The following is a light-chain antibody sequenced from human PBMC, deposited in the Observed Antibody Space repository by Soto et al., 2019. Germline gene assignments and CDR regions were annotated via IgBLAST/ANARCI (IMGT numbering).Light chain of an antibody. CDR1: QSLLHSNGYNY. Sequence: DIVMTQSPLSLPVTPGEPASISCRSSQSLLHSNGYNYLDWYLQKPGQSPQVLIFLGSYRASGVPDRVSGSGSGTDFTLKISRVEAEDVGRYYCMQALQTPYTFGQGTKLEIK. J-gene: IGKJ2*01. CDR2: LGS. V-gene: IGKV2-28*01. CDR3: MQALQTPYT.